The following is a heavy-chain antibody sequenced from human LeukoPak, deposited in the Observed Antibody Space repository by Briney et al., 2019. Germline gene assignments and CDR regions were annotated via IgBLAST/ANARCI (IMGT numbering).Heavy chain of an antibody. Sequence: PGGSLRLSCAASGFTVSSSYLSWVRQAPGRGLEWVSIIYSGGNTYYADSVKGRFTISRDNSKNTLYLQMNSLRAEETAVYYCASRDPCSGGMCYGLGYWGQGTLVTVSS. CDR1: GFTVSSSY. CDR3: ASRDPCSGGMCYGLGY. CDR2: IYSGGNT. J-gene: IGHJ4*02. D-gene: IGHD2-15*01. V-gene: IGHV3-53*01.